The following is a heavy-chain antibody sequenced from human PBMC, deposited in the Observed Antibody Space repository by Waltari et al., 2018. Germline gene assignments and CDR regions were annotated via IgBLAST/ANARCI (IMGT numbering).Heavy chain of an antibody. J-gene: IGHJ3*02. Sequence: EVQLVESGGGLVPPGGSLRLSCAASGFTFSSYEMNWVRQAPGKGLEWVSYISSSGSTIYYADSVKGRFTISRDNAKNSLYLQMNSLRAEDTAVYYCARGIAVALYVFDIWGQGTMVTVSS. V-gene: IGHV3-48*03. CDR3: ARGIAVALYVFDI. D-gene: IGHD6-19*01. CDR1: GFTFSSYE. CDR2: ISSSGSTI.